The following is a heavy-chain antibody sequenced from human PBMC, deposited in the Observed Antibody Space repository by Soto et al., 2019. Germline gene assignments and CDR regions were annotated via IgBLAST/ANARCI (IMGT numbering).Heavy chain of an antibody. Sequence: QVQLVQSGAEVKKPGSSVKVSCKASGGTFSSYAISWVRQAPGQGLEWMGGTIPIFGTANYAQKFQGRVTITADESTSTAYMELSSLRSEDTAVYYCARDGMVRGVLTHSFDYWGQGTLVTVSS. J-gene: IGHJ4*02. V-gene: IGHV1-69*01. CDR2: TIPIFGTA. D-gene: IGHD3-10*01. CDR1: GGTFSSYA. CDR3: ARDGMVRGVLTHSFDY.